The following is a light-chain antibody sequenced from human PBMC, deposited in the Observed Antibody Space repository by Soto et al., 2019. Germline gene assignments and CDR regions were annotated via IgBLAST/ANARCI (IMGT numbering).Light chain of an antibody. CDR3: SSYTSSIVV. V-gene: IGLV2-14*01. Sequence: QSALTQPASVSGSPGQSITISFTGTSSDVGGYNYVSWYQQHPGKAPKLMIYEVSNRPSGVSNRFSGSKSGNTASLTISGLQAEDEADYYCSSYTSSIVVFGGGTKLTVL. CDR2: EVS. CDR1: SSDVGGYNY. J-gene: IGLJ2*01.